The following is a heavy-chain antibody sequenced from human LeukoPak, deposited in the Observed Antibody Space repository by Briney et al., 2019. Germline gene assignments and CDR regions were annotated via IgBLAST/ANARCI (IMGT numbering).Heavy chain of an antibody. V-gene: IGHV4-59*08. CDR2: IYYSGST. CDR1: GGSISSYY. Sequence: SETLSLTCTVSGGSISSYYWSWIRQPPVKGLEWIGYIYYSGSTNYNPSLKSRLTISVDTSKNQFSLKLSSVTAADTAVYYCARRGYSSTSGYDYWGQGSLVTVSS. J-gene: IGHJ4*02. D-gene: IGHD2-2*01. CDR3: ARRGYSSTSGYDY.